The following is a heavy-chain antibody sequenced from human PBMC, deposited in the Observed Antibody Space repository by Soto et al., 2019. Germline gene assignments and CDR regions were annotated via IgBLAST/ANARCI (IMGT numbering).Heavy chain of an antibody. CDR2: ISSSSYI. CDR1: GFTFSSYS. V-gene: IGHV3-21*01. CDR3: ARDFNMYPLDGGSGGAFHL. Sequence: PGGSLRLSCAASGFTFSSYSMNWVRQAPGKGLEWVSSISSSSYIYYADSVKGRFTISRDNAKNSLYLQMNSLRAEDTAVYYCARDFNMYPLDGGSGGAFHLWARVKRLTVSS. D-gene: IGHD3-10*01. J-gene: IGHJ3*01.